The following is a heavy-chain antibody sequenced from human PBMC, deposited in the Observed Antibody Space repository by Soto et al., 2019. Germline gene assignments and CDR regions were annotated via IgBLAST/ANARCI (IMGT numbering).Heavy chain of an antibody. D-gene: IGHD6-13*01. J-gene: IGHJ6*02. Sequence: GASVKVSCKASGYTFTGYYMHWVRQAPGQGLEWMGWINPNSGSTNYAQKFQGWVTMTRDTSISTAYMELSRLRSDDTAVYYCARVAAAAPYYGMDVWGQGTTVTVS. CDR1: GYTFTGYY. CDR2: INPNSGST. CDR3: ARVAAAAPYYGMDV. V-gene: IGHV1-2*04.